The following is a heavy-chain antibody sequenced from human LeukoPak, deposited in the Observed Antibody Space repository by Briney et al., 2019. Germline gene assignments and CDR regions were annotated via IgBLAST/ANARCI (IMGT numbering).Heavy chain of an antibody. D-gene: IGHD3-16*02. Sequence: SETLSLTCAVSGGSFSGYYWSWIRQPPGKGLEWIAEINKSGSTNYNPSLKSRVTISVDTSKNKFSLKLSSVTAAATAVHYCARGAAIYDYVWGSYRQAPRLDYWGQGTLVTVSS. CDR1: GGSFSGYY. J-gene: IGHJ4*02. V-gene: IGHV4-34*01. CDR3: ARGAAIYDYVWGSYRQAPRLDY. CDR2: INKSGST.